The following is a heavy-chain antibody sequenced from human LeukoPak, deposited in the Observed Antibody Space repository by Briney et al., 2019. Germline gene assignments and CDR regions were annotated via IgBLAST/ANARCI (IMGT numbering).Heavy chain of an antibody. CDR3: ARAVWGTDSSGYYYYYYYYMDV. D-gene: IGHD3-22*01. CDR2: IYYSGST. V-gene: IGHV4-39*07. J-gene: IGHJ6*03. Sequence: SETLSLTCTVSGGSISSSSYYWGWIRQPPGKGLEWIGSIYYSGSTYYNPSLKSRVTISVDTSKNQFSLKLSSVTAADTAVYYCARAVWGTDSSGYYYYYYYYMDVWGKGTTVTVSS. CDR1: GGSISSSSYY.